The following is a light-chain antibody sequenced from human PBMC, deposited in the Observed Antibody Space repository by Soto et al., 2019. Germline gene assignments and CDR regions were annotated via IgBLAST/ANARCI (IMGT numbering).Light chain of an antibody. CDR2: EGT. CDR3: SSYTTNITPVV. CDR1: SSDVGAYNL. Sequence: QSVLTQPASVSGSPGQSITVSCTGTSSDVGAYNLVSWYQQYPGKAPRLIIYEGTKRPSGVSNRFSGSKSGNTASLTISGLQAEDEADYYCSSYTTNITPVVFGGGTKLTVL. V-gene: IGLV2-14*02. J-gene: IGLJ2*01.